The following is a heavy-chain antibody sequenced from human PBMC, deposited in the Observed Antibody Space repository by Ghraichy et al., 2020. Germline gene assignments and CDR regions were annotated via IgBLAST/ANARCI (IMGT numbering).Heavy chain of an antibody. J-gene: IGHJ4*02. Sequence: GESLNISCAASGFTFSSYWMTWVRQAPGKGLEWVANIKDDGSESYHVDSVRGRFTISRDNAKNSLHLEMSSLRVEDTALYYWVRSSGWVLDHWGQGNLVTVSS. CDR1: GFTFSSYW. V-gene: IGHV3-7*01. D-gene: IGHD1-26*01. CDR2: IKDDGSES. CDR3: VRSSGWVLDH.